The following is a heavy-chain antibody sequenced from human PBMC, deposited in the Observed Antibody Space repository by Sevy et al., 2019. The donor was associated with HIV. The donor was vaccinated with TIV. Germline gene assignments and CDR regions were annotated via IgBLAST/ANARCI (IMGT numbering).Heavy chain of an antibody. D-gene: IGHD3-16*01. Sequence: ASVKVSCRTSGYTFMTQLINWVRQAPGQGLEWMGWINTKTGNPTYAQGFTGRIVISVETSVNTAYLQINNLKTADTAVYYCARSPYAESRDDVRGFAYWGQGTLVTVSS. J-gene: IGHJ4*02. CDR1: GYTFMTQL. CDR3: ARSPYAESRDDVRGFAY. CDR2: INTKTGNP. V-gene: IGHV7-4-1*02.